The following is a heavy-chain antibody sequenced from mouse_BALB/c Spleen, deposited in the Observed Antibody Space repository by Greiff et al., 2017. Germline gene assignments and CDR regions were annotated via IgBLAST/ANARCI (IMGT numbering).Heavy chain of an antibody. J-gene: IGHJ3*01. CDR1: GYSITSDYA. Sequence: EVQLQESGPGLVKPSQSLSLTCTVTGYSITSDYAWNWIRQFPGNKLEWMGYISYSGSTSYNPSLKSRISITRDTSKNQFFLQLNSVTTEDTATYHCARTGMGYGFAYWGQGTLVTVSA. CDR3: ARTGMGYGFAY. V-gene: IGHV3-2*02. D-gene: IGHD2-14*01. CDR2: ISYSGST.